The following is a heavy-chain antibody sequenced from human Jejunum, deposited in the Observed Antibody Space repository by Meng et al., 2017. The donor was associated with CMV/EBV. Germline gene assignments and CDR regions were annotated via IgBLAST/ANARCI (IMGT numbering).Heavy chain of an antibody. Sequence: QVQLVQSGAEVKKPGASVKVSCRASGYTFSTYGITWVRQAPGQGLEWMGWISVDNGNTNYAQKLQGRVTMTTDTSTSTAYMELRSLRSDDTAVYYCAREADGATFDYWGQGTLVTVSS. CDR1: GYTFSTYG. V-gene: IGHV1-18*01. J-gene: IGHJ4*02. D-gene: IGHD1-26*01. CDR2: ISVDNGNT. CDR3: AREADGATFDY.